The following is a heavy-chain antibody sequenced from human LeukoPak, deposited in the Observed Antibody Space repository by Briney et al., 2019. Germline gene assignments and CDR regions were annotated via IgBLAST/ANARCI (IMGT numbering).Heavy chain of an antibody. CDR1: GGSISNYY. CDR3: ARDRGDYGSSDY. J-gene: IGHJ4*02. CDR2: IYSSGRT. V-gene: IGHV4-4*07. D-gene: IGHD2-21*02. Sequence: SETLSLTCTVSGGSISNYYWSWIRQPAGQGLEWIGRIYSSGRTNYDPSLESRVTMSVDTSKNQFSLKLNSVTAADTAVYYCARDRGDYGSSDYWGQGTLVTVSS.